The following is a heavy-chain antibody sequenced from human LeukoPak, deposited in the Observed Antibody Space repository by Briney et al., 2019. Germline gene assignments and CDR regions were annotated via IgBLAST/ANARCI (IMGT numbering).Heavy chain of an antibody. CDR3: ARARTRYSGSYGGAFDI. Sequence: PGGSLRLSCAASGFTFSSYSMNWVRQAPGKGLEWVSSISSSSSYIYYADSVKGRFTISRDNAKNSLYLQMNSLRAEDTAVYYCARARTRYSGSYGGAFDIWGQGTMVIVSS. CDR1: GFTFSSYS. J-gene: IGHJ3*02. CDR2: ISSSSSYI. V-gene: IGHV3-21*01. D-gene: IGHD1-26*01.